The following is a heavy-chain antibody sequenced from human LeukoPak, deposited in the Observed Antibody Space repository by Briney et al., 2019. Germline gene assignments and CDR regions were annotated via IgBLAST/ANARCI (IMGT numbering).Heavy chain of an antibody. V-gene: IGHV4-59*12. Sequence: SETLSLTCTVSGGSISSYYWSWIRQPPGKGLEWIGYIYYSGSTNYNPSLKSRVTISVDTSKNQFSLKLSSVTAADTAVYYCARVAFAYCGGDCYPRYYYYYYMDVWGKGTTVTVSS. CDR2: IYYSGST. CDR1: GGSISSYY. D-gene: IGHD2-21*02. CDR3: ARVAFAYCGGDCYPRYYYYYYMDV. J-gene: IGHJ6*03.